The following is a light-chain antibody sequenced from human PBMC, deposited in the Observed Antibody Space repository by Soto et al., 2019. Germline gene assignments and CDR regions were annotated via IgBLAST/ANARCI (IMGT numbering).Light chain of an antibody. CDR1: SSDVGSYNL. J-gene: IGLJ2*01. CDR2: EGS. Sequence: QSALTQPASVSGSPGQSITISCTGTSSDVGSYNLVSWYQQHPGKAPKLMIYEGSKRPSGVSNRFSGSKSGNTASLTISGLQAEDEADYYCSSYAASSTPHAVFGGETQLTVL. V-gene: IGLV2-23*01. CDR3: SSYAASSTPHAV.